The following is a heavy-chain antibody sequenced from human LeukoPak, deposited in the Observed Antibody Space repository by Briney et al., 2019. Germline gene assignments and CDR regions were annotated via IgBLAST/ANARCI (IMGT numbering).Heavy chain of an antibody. CDR3: AKGPKGRTRGDGYNLIDY. V-gene: IGHV3-23*01. Sequence: PGGTLRLSCAASGFTFSSYGMSWVRQAPGKGLEWVSAISGSGGSTYYADSVKGRFTISRDNSKNTLYLQMNSLRAEDTAVYYCAKGPKGRTRGDGYNLIDYWGQGTLVTVSS. CDR1: GFTFSSYG. J-gene: IGHJ4*02. D-gene: IGHD5-24*01. CDR2: ISGSGGST.